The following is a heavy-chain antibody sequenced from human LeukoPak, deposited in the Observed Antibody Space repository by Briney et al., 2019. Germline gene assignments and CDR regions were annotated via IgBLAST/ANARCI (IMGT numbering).Heavy chain of an antibody. D-gene: IGHD3-10*01. CDR3: AREVARAGGYLDY. CDR2: IWYDGSNK. CDR1: GFTFSSYG. J-gene: IGHJ4*02. Sequence: GRSLRLSCAASGFTFSSYGMHWVRQAPGKGLEWVAVIWYDGSNKYYADSVKGRFTVSRDNSKNTLYLQMNSLRAEDTAVYYCAREVARAGGYLDYWGQGTLVTVSS. V-gene: IGHV3-33*01.